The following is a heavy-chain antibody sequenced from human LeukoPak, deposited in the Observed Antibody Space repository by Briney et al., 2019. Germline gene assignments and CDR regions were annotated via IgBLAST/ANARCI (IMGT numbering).Heavy chain of an antibody. CDR3: ARHGERGYSYGHDY. V-gene: IGHV4-39*01. Sequence: PSETLSLTCTVSGGSISSRSNYWGWIRQPPGKGLEWIGGLYYSGSTYYNPSLKSRVTISVDTSKDQLSLKLSSVTAADTAVYYCARHGERGYSYGHDYWGQGTLVTVSS. D-gene: IGHD5-18*01. CDR2: LYYSGST. J-gene: IGHJ4*02. CDR1: GGSISSRSNY.